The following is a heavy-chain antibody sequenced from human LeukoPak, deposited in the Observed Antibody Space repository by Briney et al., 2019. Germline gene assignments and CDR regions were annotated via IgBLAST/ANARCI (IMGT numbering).Heavy chain of an antibody. CDR2: ISAYNGNT. CDR3: ARETTTYYDFWSGRIEPFDY. CDR1: GYTFTIYG. Sequence: EASVKVSFKASGYTFTIYGISWVRQAPGQGLEWMGWISAYNGNTNYAQKLQGRVTMTTDTSTSTAYMELRSLRSDDTAVYYCARETTTYYDFWSGRIEPFDYWGQGTLVTVSS. J-gene: IGHJ4*02. V-gene: IGHV1-18*01. D-gene: IGHD3-3*01.